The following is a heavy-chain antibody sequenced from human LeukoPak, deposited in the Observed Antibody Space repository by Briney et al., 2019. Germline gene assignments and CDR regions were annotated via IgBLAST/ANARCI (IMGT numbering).Heavy chain of an antibody. D-gene: IGHD6-6*01. CDR3: ARARAAHPYYFDY. CDR2: IGGRSAAI. Sequence: GGSLRLSCTASGFTFSTNSMNWVRQAPGKGLEWVSYIGGRSAAIYYADSVKGRFTISRDNAKNSLYLQMNNLRAEDTAVYYCARARAAHPYYFDYWGRGTLVAVSS. J-gene: IGHJ4*02. V-gene: IGHV3-48*04. CDR1: GFTFSTNS.